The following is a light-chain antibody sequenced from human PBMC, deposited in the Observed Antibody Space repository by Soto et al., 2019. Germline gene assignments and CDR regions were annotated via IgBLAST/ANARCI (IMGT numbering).Light chain of an antibody. CDR2: EDN. V-gene: IGLV6-57*03. J-gene: IGLJ3*02. CDR3: QSYDSSNRWV. CDR1: SGSIASNY. Sequence: NFMLTQPHSLSESPGKTVTISCTRSSGSIASNYVQWYQQRPGSAPTTVIYEDNQRPSGVPDRLSGSTDSSSNSASLTISGLKTEDEADYYCQSYDSSNRWVFGGGTKLTVL.